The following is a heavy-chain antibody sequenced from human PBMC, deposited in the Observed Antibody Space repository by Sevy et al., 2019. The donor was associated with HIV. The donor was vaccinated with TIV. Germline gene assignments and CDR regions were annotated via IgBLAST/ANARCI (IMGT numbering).Heavy chain of an antibody. D-gene: IGHD1-26*01. CDR1: GGSITSLY. Sequence: SETLPLTCTVSGGSITSLYWNWIRQPPGKGLEWIANIYYNGHINYNPSLKSRVTLSLDTSKNQFSLRLSSVTAADTAMYYCAGENAWGRGYSWGQGTLVPVSS. CDR3: AGENAWGRGYS. CDR2: IYYNGHI. J-gene: IGHJ4*02. V-gene: IGHV4-59*08.